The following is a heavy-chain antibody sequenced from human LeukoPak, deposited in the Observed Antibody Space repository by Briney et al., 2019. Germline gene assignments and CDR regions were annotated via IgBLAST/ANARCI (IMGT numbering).Heavy chain of an antibody. CDR1: GFTFSNGW. J-gene: IGHJ4*02. Sequence: GGSLRLPCAASGFTFSNGWMSWVRQAPGKGLEWVGRIKSKSERGTTDYAAPVKGRFTISRDGSTNTVYLHMNSLKTEDTAVYFCTSNLYCSTSSCYTLDDWGQGTLVAVSP. CDR2: IKSKSERGTT. D-gene: IGHD2-2*02. V-gene: IGHV3-15*01. CDR3: TSNLYCSTSSCYTLDD.